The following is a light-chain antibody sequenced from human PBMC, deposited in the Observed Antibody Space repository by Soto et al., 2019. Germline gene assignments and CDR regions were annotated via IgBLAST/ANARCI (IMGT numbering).Light chain of an antibody. CDR2: KAS. V-gene: IGKV1-5*03. CDR3: QQYNSYSLT. Sequence: DIQMTQSPSTLSASVGDRVTITCRASQSISSWLAWYQQKPGKAPKLLIYKASSLESGVPSRFSGSGSGTEFTLTISGLQPDDFATYDCQQYNSYSLTFGGGTKVEIK. J-gene: IGKJ4*01. CDR1: QSISSW.